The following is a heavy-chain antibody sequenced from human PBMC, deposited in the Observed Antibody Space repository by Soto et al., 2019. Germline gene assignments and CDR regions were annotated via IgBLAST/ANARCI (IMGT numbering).Heavy chain of an antibody. V-gene: IGHV3-30*18. D-gene: IGHD2-8*02. CDR2: IAYDGSKN. CDR1: GFTFSSYG. CDR3: AKDFSVLVTIEYFDY. J-gene: IGHJ4*02. Sequence: GGSLRLSCAASGFTFSSYGMHWVRQAPGKGLEWVAVIAYDGSKNYYTDSVKGRFTISRDNSKNTLFLEMNSLRPEDTAVYFCAKDFSVLVTIEYFDYWVQGTLVSVSP.